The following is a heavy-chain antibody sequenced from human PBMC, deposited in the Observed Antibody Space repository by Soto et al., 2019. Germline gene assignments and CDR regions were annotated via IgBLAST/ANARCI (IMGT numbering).Heavy chain of an antibody. CDR2: ISGSGGST. Sequence: GGSLRLSCAASGFTFSSYAMSWVRQAPGKGLEWVSAISGSGGSTYYADSVKGRFTISRDNSKNTLYLQMNSLRAEDTGVYYCAKDLKEATYYDFLSGYYTLRTHYYYYYMDVWGKGTTVTVSS. D-gene: IGHD3-3*01. CDR1: GFTFSSYA. V-gene: IGHV3-23*01. CDR3: AKDLKEATYYDFLSGYYTLRTHYYYYYMDV. J-gene: IGHJ6*03.